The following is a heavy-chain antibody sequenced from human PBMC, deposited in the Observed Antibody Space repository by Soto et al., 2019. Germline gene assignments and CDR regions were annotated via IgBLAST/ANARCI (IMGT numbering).Heavy chain of an antibody. D-gene: IGHD6-19*01. V-gene: IGHV3-20*04. Sequence: GGSLRLSCAASGFTFDDYGMSWVRQAPGKGLEWVSGINWNGGSTGYADSVKGRFTISRDNAKNSLYLQMNSLRTEDTALYYCARLYSSAWYGPGRYWGQGTLVTVSS. J-gene: IGHJ4*02. CDR3: ARLYSSAWYGPGRY. CDR2: INWNGGST. CDR1: GFTFDDYG.